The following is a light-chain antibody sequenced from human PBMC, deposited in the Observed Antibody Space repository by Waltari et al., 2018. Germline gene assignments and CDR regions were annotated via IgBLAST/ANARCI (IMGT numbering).Light chain of an antibody. Sequence: DIQMTQSPSSLSASVGDRVTITCRASQGISNSLAWYQQKPGKAPKLLVYAASRLESGVPSRFSGSGSGTECTLTISSLQPEDFATYYCQHYYSIPHTFGQGTKLEIK. V-gene: IGKV1-NL1*01. CDR1: QGISNS. CDR3: QHYYSIPHT. J-gene: IGKJ2*01. CDR2: AAS.